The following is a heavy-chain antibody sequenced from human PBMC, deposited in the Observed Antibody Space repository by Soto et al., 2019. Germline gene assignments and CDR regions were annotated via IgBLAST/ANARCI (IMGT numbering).Heavy chain of an antibody. CDR1: GYSFTGYW. CDR3: ARHRGIMVPIPVEGMDV. CDR2: IDPSDSYT. V-gene: IGHV5-10-1*01. D-gene: IGHD1-26*01. J-gene: IGHJ6*02. Sequence: GESLKISCKGSGYSFTGYWISWVRQMPGKGLEWMGRIDPSDSYTNYSPSFQGHVTISADKSISTAYLQWSSLKASDTAMYYCARHRGIMVPIPVEGMDVWGQGTTVTVSS.